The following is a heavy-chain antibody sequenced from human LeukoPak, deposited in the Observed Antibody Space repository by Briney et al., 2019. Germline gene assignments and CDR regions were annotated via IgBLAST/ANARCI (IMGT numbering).Heavy chain of an antibody. CDR2: INPNSGGT. Sequence: ASVKVSCKASGYTFTGYYMHWVRQAPGQGLEWMGWINPNSGGTNYAQKFQGRVTMTRDTSISTAYMELSRLRSDDTAVYYCASALNEWNYYDSSGTPLYAFDIWGHGTIVTVSS. V-gene: IGHV1-2*02. CDR3: ASALNEWNYYDSSGTPLYAFDI. D-gene: IGHD3-22*01. J-gene: IGHJ3*02. CDR1: GYTFTGYY.